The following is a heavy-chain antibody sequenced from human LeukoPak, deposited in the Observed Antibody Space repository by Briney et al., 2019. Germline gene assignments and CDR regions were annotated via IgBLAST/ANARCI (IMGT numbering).Heavy chain of an antibody. Sequence: KTSETLSLTCAVYGGSFSGYYWSWIRQPPGKGLEWIGEINHSGSTNYNASLKSRVTISVDTSKNQFSLKLSSVTAADTAVYYCARERRPTYYDFWSGYYIWGQGTLVTVSS. V-gene: IGHV4-34*01. CDR2: INHSGST. D-gene: IGHD3-3*01. CDR3: ARERRPTYYDFWSGYYI. CDR1: GGSFSGYY. J-gene: IGHJ4*02.